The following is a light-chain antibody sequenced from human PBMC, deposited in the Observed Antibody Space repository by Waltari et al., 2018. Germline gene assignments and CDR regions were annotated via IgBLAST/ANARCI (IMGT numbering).Light chain of an antibody. J-gene: IGKJ1*01. Sequence: DIQMTQSPPSLSASVGDTITITCRARQDVGTQVNCYKNTPPKAPKPLIFGASSLQRGVPSRFSGRGSGTDFTLTVSSLQPEDFTTYCCQQSFSSPWTFGPGTQV. CDR1: QDVGTQ. V-gene: IGKV1-39*01. CDR3: QQSFSSPWT. CDR2: GAS.